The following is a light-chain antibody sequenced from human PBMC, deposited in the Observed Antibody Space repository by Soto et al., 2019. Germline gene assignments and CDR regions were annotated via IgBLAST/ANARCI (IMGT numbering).Light chain of an antibody. CDR3: QSYDSSLSGWV. V-gene: IGLV1-40*01. CDR1: SSNIGAGYD. CDR2: GNS. Sequence: QSVLTQPPSVSGAPGQRVTISCTESSSNIGAGYDVQWYQQLPGTAPKVLIYGNSNRRSGVPDRFSGSKSGTSASLAITGLQAEDEADYYCQSYDSSLSGWVFGGGTKLTVL. J-gene: IGLJ3*02.